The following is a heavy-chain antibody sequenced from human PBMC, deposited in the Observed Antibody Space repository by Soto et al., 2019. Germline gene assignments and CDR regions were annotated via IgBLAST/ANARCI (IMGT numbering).Heavy chain of an antibody. V-gene: IGHV3-30-3*01. CDR2: ISYDGSNK. D-gene: IGHD6-13*01. J-gene: IGHJ4*02. Sequence: QVQLVESGGGVVQPGRSLRLSCAASGFTFSSYAMHWVRQAPGKGLEWVAVISYDGSNKYYADSVKGRFTISRDNSKNTLYLQMNSLRAEDTAVYYCARPAAAGTGYWGQGTLVTVSS. CDR3: ARPAAAGTGY. CDR1: GFTFSSYA.